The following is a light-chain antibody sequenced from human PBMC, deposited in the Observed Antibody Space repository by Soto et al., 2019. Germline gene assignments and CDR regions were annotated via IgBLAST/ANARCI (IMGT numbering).Light chain of an antibody. CDR3: QQRSNWLT. V-gene: IGKV3-11*01. J-gene: IGKJ4*01. CDR2: DAS. Sequence: EIVLTQSPATLSLSPGERATLSCRASQSVSSYLAWYQQKPGQAPRLLIYDASNRATGIPARFSGSGSGTDFTLTISSLEPEDFAVYYCQQRSNWLTLGGWTKVEIK. CDR1: QSVSSY.